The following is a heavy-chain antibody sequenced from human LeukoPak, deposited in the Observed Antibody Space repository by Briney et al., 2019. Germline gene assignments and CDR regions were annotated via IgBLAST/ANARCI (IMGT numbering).Heavy chain of an antibody. D-gene: IGHD1-26*01. V-gene: IGHV1-18*01. CDR2: ISAYNGNT. Sequence: GASVKVSCKASGYTFTSYGISWVRQAPGQGLEWMGWISAYNGNTNYAQKLQGRVTMTRDTSTSTVYMELSSLRSEDTAVYYCARDGAYVRGSLITVFDYWGQGTLVTVSS. CDR1: GYTFTSYG. CDR3: ARDGAYVRGSLITVFDY. J-gene: IGHJ4*02.